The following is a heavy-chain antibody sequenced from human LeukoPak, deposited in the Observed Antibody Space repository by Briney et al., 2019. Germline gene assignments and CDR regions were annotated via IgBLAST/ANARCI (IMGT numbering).Heavy chain of an antibody. CDR3: ARGMSPLPSLYDSSGYAPDS. D-gene: IGHD3-22*01. CDR1: GGSVSRNY. J-gene: IGHJ4*02. CDR2: IFYSGST. V-gene: IGHV4-59*02. Sequence: SETLSLTCTVSGGSVSRNYWTCIRQAPGKGLEWIGYIFYSGSTNYNPSLKSRVTISVDPSNYHVSLKLDSVTAADTAMYYCARGMSPLPSLYDSSGYAPDSWGQGTLVTVSS.